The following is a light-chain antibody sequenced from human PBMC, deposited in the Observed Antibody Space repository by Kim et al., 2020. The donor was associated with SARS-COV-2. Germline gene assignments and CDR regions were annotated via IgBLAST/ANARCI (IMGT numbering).Light chain of an antibody. Sequence: SVSPGQTASITCSGDKLGDKDVCWYQQKPGQSPVRVMYEDNRRPSGIPERFLGSNSGNTATLTISGTQAVDEADYYCQTWDSTTGVFGVGTQLTVL. CDR2: EDN. CDR3: QTWDSTTGV. J-gene: IGLJ3*02. V-gene: IGLV3-1*01. CDR1: KLGDKD.